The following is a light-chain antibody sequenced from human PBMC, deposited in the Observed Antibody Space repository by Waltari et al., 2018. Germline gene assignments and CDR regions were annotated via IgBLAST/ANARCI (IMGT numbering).Light chain of an antibody. CDR2: WAS. CDR3: QQYYSTPT. J-gene: IGKJ2*01. V-gene: IGKV4-1*01. Sequence: DIVMTQSPDSLAVSLGERATINCKSSQSFLYSSNNKNYLAWYQQKPGQPPKLLIYWASTRESGVPDRFSGGGSGTDFTLTISSLQAEDVAVYYCQQYYSTPTFGQGTKLEIK. CDR1: QSFLYSSNNKNY.